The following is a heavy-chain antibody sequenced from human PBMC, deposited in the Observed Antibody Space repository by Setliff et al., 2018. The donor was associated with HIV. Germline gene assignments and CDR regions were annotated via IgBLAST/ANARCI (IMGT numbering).Heavy chain of an antibody. CDR2: IRSKAYGGTT. D-gene: IGHD2-2*02. J-gene: IGHJ6*03. CDR1: GFTFGDYG. V-gene: IGHV3-49*04. Sequence: GGSLSLSCTASGFTFGDYGMSWVRQAPGKGLEWVGFIRSKAYGGTTEYAASVKGRFTISRDDSKSTAYLQMNSLKTEDTAVYYCTRVREVPAAIPDYYYYMDVWGKGTTVTVSS. CDR3: TRVREVPAAIPDYYYYMDV.